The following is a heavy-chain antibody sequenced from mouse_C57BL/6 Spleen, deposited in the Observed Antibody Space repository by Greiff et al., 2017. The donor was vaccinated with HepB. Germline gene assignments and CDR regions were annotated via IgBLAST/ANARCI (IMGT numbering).Heavy chain of an antibody. CDR2: IDPENGDT. Sequence: VQLKQSGAELVRPGASVKLSCTASGFNIKDDYMHWVKQRPEQGLEWIGWIDPENGDTEYASKFQGKATITADTSSNTAYLQLSSLTSEDTAVYYCTTLVTTVVADYYAMDYWGQGTSVTVSS. D-gene: IGHD1-1*01. J-gene: IGHJ4*01. V-gene: IGHV14-4*01. CDR1: GFNIKDDY. CDR3: TTLVTTVVADYYAMDY.